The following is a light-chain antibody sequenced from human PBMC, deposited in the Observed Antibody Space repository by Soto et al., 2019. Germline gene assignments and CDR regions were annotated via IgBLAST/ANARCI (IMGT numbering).Light chain of an antibody. J-gene: IGKJ1*01. Sequence: EMMLTQSPGTLSLSPGDRATLSCRASQIVRSNSLAWYQQKPGQPPRLLMYDASSRATGIPDRFTGSGSGTDFTLTISRLEPEDFAVFYCHQYGSSPQTFGQGTKVDIK. CDR1: QIVRSNS. V-gene: IGKV3-20*01. CDR2: DAS. CDR3: HQYGSSPQT.